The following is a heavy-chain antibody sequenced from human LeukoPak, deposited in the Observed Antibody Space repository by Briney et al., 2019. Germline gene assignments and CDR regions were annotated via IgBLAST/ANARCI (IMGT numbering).Heavy chain of an antibody. Sequence: GASVKASCKVSGYTLTELSMHWVRQAPGKGLEWMGGFDPEDGETIYAQKFQGRVTMTEDTSTDTAYMELSSLRSEDTAVYYCATSSNYGDYGAFDYWGQGTLVTVSS. CDR2: FDPEDGET. D-gene: IGHD4-17*01. J-gene: IGHJ4*02. CDR1: GYTLTELS. V-gene: IGHV1-24*01. CDR3: ATSSNYGDYGAFDY.